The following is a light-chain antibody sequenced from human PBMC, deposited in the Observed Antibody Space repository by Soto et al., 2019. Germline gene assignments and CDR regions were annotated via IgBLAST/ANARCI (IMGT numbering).Light chain of an antibody. J-gene: IGKJ2*01. V-gene: IGKV3-20*01. CDR1: QIVASTS. CDR3: HQYDGSPPYT. Sequence: EIVLTQSPGTLSLSPGDRATLSCRASQIVASTSFAWYQQSPGQAPRLLIYAASTRAPDVPDRFSGSGSGTDFTLSISRLEPEDCAVYYCHQYDGSPPYTFGQGTRLEIK. CDR2: AAS.